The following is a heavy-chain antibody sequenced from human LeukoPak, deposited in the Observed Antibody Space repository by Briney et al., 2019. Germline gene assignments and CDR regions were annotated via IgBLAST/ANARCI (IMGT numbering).Heavy chain of an antibody. D-gene: IGHD6-6*01. V-gene: IGHV3-21*01. CDR3: ARGGAARY. CDR2: ISSSSDYI. CDR1: GFAVSLSH. J-gene: IGHJ4*02. Sequence: GGSLRLSCAASGFAVSLSHMSWVRQDPGKGLEWVAGISSSSDYIYYAESVKGRFTISRDNAKNSLYLQMNSLRAEDTAVYYCARGGAARYWGQGTLVTVSS.